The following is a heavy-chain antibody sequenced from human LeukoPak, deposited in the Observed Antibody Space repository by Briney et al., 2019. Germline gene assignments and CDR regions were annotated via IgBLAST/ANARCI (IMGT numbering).Heavy chain of an antibody. D-gene: IGHD6-19*01. Sequence: GGSLRLSCAASGFTFSSYAMSWVRQAPGRGLEWVSAISGSGGSTYYADSVKGRFTISRDNSKNTLYLQMNSLRAEDTAVYYCATAVAGPYYYYYGMDVWGQGTTVTVSS. V-gene: IGHV3-23*01. CDR1: GFTFSSYA. J-gene: IGHJ6*02. CDR2: ISGSGGST. CDR3: ATAVAGPYYYYYGMDV.